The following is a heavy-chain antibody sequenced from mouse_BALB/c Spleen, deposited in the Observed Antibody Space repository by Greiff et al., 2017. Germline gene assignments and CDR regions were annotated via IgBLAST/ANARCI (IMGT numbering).Heavy chain of an antibody. CDR2: INPSTGYT. V-gene: IGHV1-7*01. Sequence: VKLVESGAELAKPGASVKMSCKASGYTFTSYWMHWVKQRPGQGLEWIGYINPSTGYTEYNQKFKDKATLTADKSSSTAYMQLSSLTSEDSAVYYCARKGLTTVAYFDYWGQGTTLTVSS. D-gene: IGHD1-1*01. J-gene: IGHJ2*01. CDR3: ARKGLTTVAYFDY. CDR1: GYTFTSYW.